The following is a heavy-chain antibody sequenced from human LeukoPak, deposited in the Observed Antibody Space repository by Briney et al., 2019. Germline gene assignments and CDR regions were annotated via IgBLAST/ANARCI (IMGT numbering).Heavy chain of an antibody. CDR3: ARGRGFLEYLDY. V-gene: IGHV4-59*01. CDR1: GGSISSYY. CDR2: IYYSGST. D-gene: IGHD3-3*01. J-gene: IGHJ4*02. Sequence: SETLSLTCTVSGGSISSYYWSWIRQPPGKGLEWIGYIYYSGSTNYNPSLKSRVTISVDTSKNQFSLKLSSVTAADTAVYYCARGRGFLEYLDYWGQGALVTVSS.